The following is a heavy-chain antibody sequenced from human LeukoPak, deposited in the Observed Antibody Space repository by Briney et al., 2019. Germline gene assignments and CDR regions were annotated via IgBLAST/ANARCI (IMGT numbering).Heavy chain of an antibody. CDR3: AKDPRYCSSGSCYSNVGVTPTPT. Sequence: GGSLRLSCAASEFSVGSNYMTWVRQAPGKGLEWVSAISGSGGSTYYADSVKGRFTISRDNSKNTLYLQMNSLRAEDTAVYYCAKDPRYCSSGSCYSNVGVTPTPTWGQGTLVTVSS. V-gene: IGHV3-23*01. J-gene: IGHJ5*02. CDR1: EFSVGSNY. D-gene: IGHD2-15*01. CDR2: ISGSGGST.